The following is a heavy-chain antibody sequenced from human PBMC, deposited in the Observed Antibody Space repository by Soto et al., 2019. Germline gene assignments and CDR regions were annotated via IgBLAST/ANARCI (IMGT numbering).Heavy chain of an antibody. V-gene: IGHV3-30-3*01. J-gene: IGHJ4*02. CDR3: ASAPTSRCDY. Sequence: GGSLRLSCAASGFTFRTFAMHWVRQAPGKGLEWVADISSDGDTKYYADSVKGRFTISRDNSKDTLFLQMNSLRPEDTAASFCASAPTSRCDYWGLGTLVTVAS. CDR2: ISSDGDTK. CDR1: GFTFRTFA.